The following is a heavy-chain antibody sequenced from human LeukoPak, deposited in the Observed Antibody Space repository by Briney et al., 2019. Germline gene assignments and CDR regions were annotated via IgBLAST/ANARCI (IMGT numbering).Heavy chain of an antibody. V-gene: IGHV1-69*06. D-gene: IGHD3-22*01. CDR3: ARGGVEYYYDSSGLGDFDY. CDR1: GGTFSSYA. Sequence: GASVKVSCKASGGTFSSYAISWVRQAPGQGLEWMGGIIPIFGTANYAQKFQGRVTITADKSTSTAYMELSSLRSEDTAVYYCARGGVEYYYDSSGLGDFDYWGQGTLVTVSS. J-gene: IGHJ4*02. CDR2: IIPIFGTA.